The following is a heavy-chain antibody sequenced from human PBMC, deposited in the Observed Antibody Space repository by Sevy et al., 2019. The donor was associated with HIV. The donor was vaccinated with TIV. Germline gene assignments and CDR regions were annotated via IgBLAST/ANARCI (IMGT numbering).Heavy chain of an antibody. CDR1: GYTFTAYY. Sequence: ASVKVSCKASGYTFTAYYIHWPRQAPGQGLEWMGRIHPKSGATNYAQKFQGRVTMTRDTSISTSFMELTSLRSDDTAVYYCAREDSDDTSAYYYFYYGMDVWGQWTTVTVSS. CDR2: IHPKSGAT. V-gene: IGHV1-2*06. CDR3: AREDSDDTSAYYYFYYGMDV. J-gene: IGHJ6*02. D-gene: IGHD3-22*01.